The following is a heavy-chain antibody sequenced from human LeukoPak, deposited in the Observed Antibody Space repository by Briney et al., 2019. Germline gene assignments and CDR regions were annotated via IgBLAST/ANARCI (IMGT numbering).Heavy chain of an antibody. CDR3: ATQILLWFGYGMDV. CDR2: ISSSSSTI. J-gene: IGHJ6*02. CDR1: GFTFSSHS. Sequence: PGGSLRLSCAASGFTFSSHSMNWVRQAPGKGLEWVSYISSSSSTIYYADSVKGRFTISRDNAKNSLYLQMNSLRDEDTAVYYCATQILLWFGYGMDVWGQGTTVTVSS. D-gene: IGHD3-10*01. V-gene: IGHV3-48*02.